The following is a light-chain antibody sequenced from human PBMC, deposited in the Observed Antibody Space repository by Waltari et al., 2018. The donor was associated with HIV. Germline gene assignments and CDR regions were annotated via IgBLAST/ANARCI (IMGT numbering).Light chain of an antibody. CDR1: ALPRQY. CDR3: QSGGSSGSWV. CDR2: KDS. Sequence: SYDLTQPPSMSVSPGQTARVTCSGAALPRQYAFWYQQKSGQAPVLLIYKDSERPSGIPERFSGSSSGTTVTLTISGVQAEDEADYYCQSGGSSGSWVFGGGTKLTVL. J-gene: IGLJ3*02. V-gene: IGLV3-25*03.